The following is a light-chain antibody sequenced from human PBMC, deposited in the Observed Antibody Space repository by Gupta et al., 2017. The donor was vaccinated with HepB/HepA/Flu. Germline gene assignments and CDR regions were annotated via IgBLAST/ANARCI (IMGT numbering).Light chain of an antibody. J-gene: IGLJ3*02. CDR2: DDS. Sequence: SYVLTQPPSVSVAPGKTARITCGGNNIGSKSVHWYQQKPGQAPVLVVYDDSDRPSGIPERFSGSNSGNTATLPISRVEAGDEADYFCTAWDSSRDRWVLGGGTNLTVL. CDR3: TAWDSSRDRWV. V-gene: IGLV3-21*03. CDR1: NIGSKS.